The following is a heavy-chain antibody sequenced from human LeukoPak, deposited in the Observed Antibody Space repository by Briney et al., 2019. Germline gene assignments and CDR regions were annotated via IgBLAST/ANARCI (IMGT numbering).Heavy chain of an antibody. Sequence: PSETLSLTCTVSGDSISSSSYYWGWIRQPPGKGLEWIGNIYYSGSTYYNPSLTSRVTISVDTSKNQFSLKLSSVTAADTAVYYCARDPSSSTWGQGTLVTVSS. CDR2: IYYSGST. V-gene: IGHV4-39*07. J-gene: IGHJ5*02. CDR3: ARDPSSST. D-gene: IGHD6-13*01. CDR1: GDSISSSSYY.